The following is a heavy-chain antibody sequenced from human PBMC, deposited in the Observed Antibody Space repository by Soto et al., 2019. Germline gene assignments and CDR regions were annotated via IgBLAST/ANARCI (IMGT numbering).Heavy chain of an antibody. Sequence: PSETLSLTCTFSCGSIISGGYYWSWIRQHPGKGLEWIGYIYYSGSTYYNPSLKSRVTISVDTSKNQFSLKPSSVTAADTAVYYCARGDYYYYGMDVWGQGTTVTVSS. CDR3: ARGDYYYYGMDV. J-gene: IGHJ6*02. CDR1: CGSIISGGYY. CDR2: IYYSGST. D-gene: IGHD3-16*01. V-gene: IGHV4-31*03.